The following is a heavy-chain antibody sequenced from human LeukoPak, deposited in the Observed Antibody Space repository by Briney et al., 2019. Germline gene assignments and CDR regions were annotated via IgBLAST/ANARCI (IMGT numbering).Heavy chain of an antibody. CDR1: GGSFSGYY. D-gene: IGHD3-22*01. CDR3: ARDLYYYDSSGYYGHFDY. Sequence: SETLSLTCAVYGGSFSGYYWSWIRQPPGKGLEWIGEINHSGSTYYNPSLKSRVTISVDTSKNQFSLKLSSVTAADAAVYYCARDLYYYDSSGYYGHFDYWGQGTLVTVSS. J-gene: IGHJ4*02. V-gene: IGHV4-34*01. CDR2: INHSGST.